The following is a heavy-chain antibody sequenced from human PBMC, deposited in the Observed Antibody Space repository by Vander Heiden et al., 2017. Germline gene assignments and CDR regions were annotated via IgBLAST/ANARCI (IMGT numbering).Heavy chain of an antibody. Sequence: QVQLVESGGGVVQPGRSLRLSCADSGFTFSSYAMHWVRQAPGKGLEWVAVISYDGSNKYYADSVKGRFTISRDNSKNTLYLQMNSLRAEDTAVYYCARVSVGFYYYYYGMDVWGQGTTVTVSS. D-gene: IGHD1-26*01. CDR3: ARVSVGFYYYYYGMDV. J-gene: IGHJ6*02. CDR2: ISYDGSNK. V-gene: IGHV3-30-3*01. CDR1: GFTFSSYA.